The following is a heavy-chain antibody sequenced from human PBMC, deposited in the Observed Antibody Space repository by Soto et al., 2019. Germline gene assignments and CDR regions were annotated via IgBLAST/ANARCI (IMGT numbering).Heavy chain of an antibody. CDR2: ISKDGNVQ. CDR1: GFAFSSYG. V-gene: IGHV3-30*03. CDR3: TGEVASGY. Sequence: QVPLVESGGGVVQPGRSLRLSCVASGFAFSSYGMHWVRQAPGKGLEWVAVISKDGNVQFYAESVKGRFIISRDNSKNTLYLQMNSLGAEDTAAYYCTGEVASGYWGQGTLVTVSS. D-gene: IGHD2-8*02. J-gene: IGHJ4*02.